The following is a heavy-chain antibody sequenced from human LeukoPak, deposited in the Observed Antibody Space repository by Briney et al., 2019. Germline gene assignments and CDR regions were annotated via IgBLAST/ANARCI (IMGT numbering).Heavy chain of an antibody. J-gene: IGHJ3*02. CDR2: IRGSGGST. CDR1: GFTFSSYA. V-gene: IGHV3-23*01. Sequence: GGSLRLSCAVSGFTFSSYAMSWFRQAPGKGLEGVSVIRGSGGSTYYADSVKGRFTISRDNSKNTLYLQMNSLRAEDTAVYYCARDAYRSGRSCYGWGAFDIWGQGTMVTVSS. CDR3: ARDAYRSGRSCYGWGAFDI. D-gene: IGHD2-15*01.